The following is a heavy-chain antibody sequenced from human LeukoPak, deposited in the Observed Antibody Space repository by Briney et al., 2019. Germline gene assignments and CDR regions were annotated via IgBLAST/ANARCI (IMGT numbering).Heavy chain of an antibody. CDR2: ISYDGTNK. J-gene: IGHJ5*02. CDR3: SRGSVSSTRGWFDP. Sequence: PGGSLRLSCAASGFTFSDNAMHWVRQAPGKGLEWVAVISYDGTNKYYADSVKGRFTISRDNSKNTLYLQMSSLRAEDTSIYYCSRGSVSSTRGWFDPWGQGTLVTVPS. CDR1: GFTFSDNA. D-gene: IGHD2-2*01. V-gene: IGHV3-30-3*01.